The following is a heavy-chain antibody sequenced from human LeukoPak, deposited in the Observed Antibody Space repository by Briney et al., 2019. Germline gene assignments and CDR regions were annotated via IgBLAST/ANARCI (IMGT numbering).Heavy chain of an antibody. D-gene: IGHD1-7*01. J-gene: IGHJ5*02. V-gene: IGHV3-23*01. Sequence: GGSLRLSCAASGFTFSSYAMSWVRQAPGKGLEWVSATSGSGGSTYYADSVKGRFTISRDNSKNTLYLQMNSLRAEDTAVYYCAKDRMDAGTTLWFSWGQGTLVTVSS. CDR2: TSGSGGST. CDR3: AKDRMDAGTTLWFS. CDR1: GFTFSSYA.